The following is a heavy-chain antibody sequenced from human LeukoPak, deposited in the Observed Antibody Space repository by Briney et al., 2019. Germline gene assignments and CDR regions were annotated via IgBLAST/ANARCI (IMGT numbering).Heavy chain of an antibody. J-gene: IGHJ4*02. V-gene: IGHV3-23*01. CDR3: AKWGDYDILTGYYDPDY. CDR1: GFTVTNYA. D-gene: IGHD3-9*01. Sequence: GASLRLSCAASGFTVTNYAMCWVRQAPGKGLEWVSAISGRDDSTYYADSVKGRFTISRDTSENTLFLQMNSLRAEDTAVYYCAKWGDYDILTGYYDPDYWGQGTLVTVSS. CDR2: ISGRDDST.